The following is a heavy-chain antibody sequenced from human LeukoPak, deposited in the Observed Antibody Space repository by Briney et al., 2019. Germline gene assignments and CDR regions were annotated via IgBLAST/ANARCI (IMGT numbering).Heavy chain of an antibody. V-gene: IGHV3-74*01. J-gene: IGHJ4*02. CDR3: ARAPNWVAGTAFDY. D-gene: IGHD6-19*01. CDR1: GFTFSSYW. CDR2: INSGGSST. Sequence: GGSLRLSCAASGFTFSSYWMHWVRQAPGKGLVWVSRINSGGSSTSYADSVKDRFTISRDNAKNTLYLQMNSLRAEDTAVYYCARAPNWVAGTAFDYWGQGTLVTVSS.